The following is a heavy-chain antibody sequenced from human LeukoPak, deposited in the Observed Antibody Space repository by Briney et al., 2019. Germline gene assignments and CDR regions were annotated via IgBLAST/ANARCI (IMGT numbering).Heavy chain of an antibody. CDR1: GGSFSGYY. Sequence: KPSETLSLTCAVYGGSFSGYYWSWIRQPPGKGLEWIGYIYYSGSTYYNPSLRSRVTMSVDTSKNQFSLKLSSVTAADTAVYYCARDSGSSGNFFLFDYWGQGTLVTVSS. CDR2: IYYSGST. J-gene: IGHJ4*02. D-gene: IGHD3-22*01. V-gene: IGHV4-59*12. CDR3: ARDSGSSGNFFLFDY.